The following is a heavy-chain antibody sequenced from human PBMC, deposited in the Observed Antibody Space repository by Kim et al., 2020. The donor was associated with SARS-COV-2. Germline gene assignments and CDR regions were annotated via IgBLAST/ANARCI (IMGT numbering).Heavy chain of an antibody. CDR1: GGSISSSSYY. Sequence: SETLSLTCTVSGGSISSSSYYWGWIRQPPGKGLEWIGSIYYSGSTYYNPSLKSRVTISVDTSKNQFSLKLSSVTAADTAVYYCAISSGYLSSWYYFDYWGQGTLVTVSS. V-gene: IGHV4-39*01. J-gene: IGHJ4*02. CDR2: IYYSGST. CDR3: AISSGYLSSWYYFDY. D-gene: IGHD3-22*01.